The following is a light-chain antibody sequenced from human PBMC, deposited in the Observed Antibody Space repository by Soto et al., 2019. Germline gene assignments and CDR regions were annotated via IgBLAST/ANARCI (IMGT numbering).Light chain of an antibody. V-gene: IGLV1-44*01. CDR1: TSNIGSNT. CDR2: SND. CDR3: AAWDDRLSGWV. J-gene: IGLJ3*02. Sequence: QPVLTQPPSASGTPGQRVTISCSGSTSNIGSNTVNWYQQLPGTAPKLLIYSNDQRPSGVPDRFSGSKSGTSASLAISGLQAEHEADYYCAAWDDRLSGWVFGGGTKLTVL.